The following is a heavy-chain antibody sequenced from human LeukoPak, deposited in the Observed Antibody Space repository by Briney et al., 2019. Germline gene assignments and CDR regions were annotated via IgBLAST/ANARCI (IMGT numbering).Heavy chain of an antibody. CDR3: AKSDHGFWTGYKR. D-gene: IGHD3/OR15-3a*01. Sequence: GWSLRLSCVASGFTFSNYGMHWVRQAPGKGLEWVAILWYDGNNKYYADAVRGRFTISRDNSKNTLYLQMNSPRADDTAVYYCAKSDHGFWTGYKRWGQGTLVTVSS. CDR1: GFTFSNYG. CDR2: LWYDGNNK. V-gene: IGHV3-33*06. J-gene: IGHJ4*02.